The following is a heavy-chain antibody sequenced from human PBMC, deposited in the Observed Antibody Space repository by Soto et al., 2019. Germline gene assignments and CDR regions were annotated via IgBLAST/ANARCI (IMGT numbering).Heavy chain of an antibody. J-gene: IGHJ6*02. CDR3: ARRLMITFGGAPRKGMDV. D-gene: IGHD3-16*01. Sequence: EVQLVQSGAEVKKPGESLRISCKGSGYSFTSYWISWVRQMPGKGLEWMGRIDPSDSYTNYSPSFQGHVTISADKSISTAYLQWSSLKASDTAMYYCARRLMITFGGAPRKGMDVWGQGTTVTVSS. CDR1: GYSFTSYW. CDR2: IDPSDSYT. V-gene: IGHV5-10-1*01.